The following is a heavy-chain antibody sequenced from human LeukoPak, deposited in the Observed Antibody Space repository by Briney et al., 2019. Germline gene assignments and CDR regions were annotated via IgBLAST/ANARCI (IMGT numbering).Heavy chain of an antibody. D-gene: IGHD1-26*01. J-gene: IGHJ4*02. CDR3: ARDSRSGSHVGYFDY. Sequence: GGSLRLSCAASGFTFSSYSMNWVRQAPGKGLEWVSYISSSSSTIYYADSVKGRFTISRDNAKNSLYLQMNSLRAENTAVYYCARDSRSGSHVGYFDYWGQGTLVSVSS. CDR2: ISSSSSTI. CDR1: GFTFSSYS. V-gene: IGHV3-48*04.